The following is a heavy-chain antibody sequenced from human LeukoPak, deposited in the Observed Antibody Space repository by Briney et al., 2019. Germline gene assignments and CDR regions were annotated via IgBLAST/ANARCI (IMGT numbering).Heavy chain of an antibody. CDR3: AKDHYVSGRYDAFDI. CDR1: GFTFSSYG. CDR2: IWYGGSNK. D-gene: IGHD3-10*01. J-gene: IGHJ3*02. V-gene: IGHV3-33*06. Sequence: GGSLRLSCAASGFTFSSYGMHWVRQAPGKGLEWVAVIWYGGSNKYYADSVKGRFTISRDNSKNTLYLQMNSLRAEDTAVYYCAKDHYVSGRYDAFDIWGQGTMVTVSS.